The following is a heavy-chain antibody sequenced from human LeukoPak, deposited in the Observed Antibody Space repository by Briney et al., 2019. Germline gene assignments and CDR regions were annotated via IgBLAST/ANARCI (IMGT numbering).Heavy chain of an antibody. CDR3: AREAERVTMIRGVIEPPYCFDF. CDR1: GDSVSSNSAA. J-gene: IGHJ4*02. Sequence: SQTLSLTCAISGDSVSSNSAAWNWIRQSPSRGLEWLGRTYYRSKWYNDYAVSVKSRITINPDTSKNQFSLQLNSVTPDDTAVYYCAREAERVTMIRGVIEPPYCFDFWGLGTLVTVSS. V-gene: IGHV6-1*01. CDR2: TYYRSKWYN. D-gene: IGHD3-10*01.